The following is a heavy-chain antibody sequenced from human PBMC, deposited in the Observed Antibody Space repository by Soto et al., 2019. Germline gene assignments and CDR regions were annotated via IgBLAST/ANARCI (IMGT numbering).Heavy chain of an antibody. Sequence: VRLVESGGGVVRPGTSLRLSCAASGFSFRTYGMHWVRQAPGKGLEWVALISYDGSSKYYADSVKGRLTISRDNSKNTLYLQLNSLRGEDTAVYYCAGGWNYFDYWGQGTLVTVSS. V-gene: IGHV3-30*03. CDR3: AGGWNYFDY. CDR1: GFSFRTYG. D-gene: IGHD1-1*01. J-gene: IGHJ4*02. CDR2: ISYDGSSK.